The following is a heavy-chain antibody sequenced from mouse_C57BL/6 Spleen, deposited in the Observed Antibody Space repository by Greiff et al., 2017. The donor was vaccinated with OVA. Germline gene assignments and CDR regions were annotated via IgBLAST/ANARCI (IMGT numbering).Heavy chain of an antibody. CDR1: GYAFSSSW. V-gene: IGHV1-82*01. Sequence: VKLMESGPELVKPGASVKISCKASGYAFSSSWMNWVKQRPGKGLEWIGRIYPGDGDTNYNGKFKGKATLTADKASSTAYMQLSSLTSEDSAVYFCARWAYYSNFFDYWGQGTTLTVSS. CDR3: ARWAYYSNFFDY. J-gene: IGHJ2*01. CDR2: IYPGDGDT. D-gene: IGHD2-5*01.